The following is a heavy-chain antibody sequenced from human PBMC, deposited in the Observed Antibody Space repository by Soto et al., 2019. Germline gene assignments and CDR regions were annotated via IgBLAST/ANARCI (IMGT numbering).Heavy chain of an antibody. J-gene: IGHJ4*02. D-gene: IGHD2-15*01. Sequence: EVQLLESGGGLVQPGGSPRLSCAASGFAVSTYAMSWVRKTPGKGLEWVSTITGSGGSTYYADAVKGRFTISRDNSRNTLYLQMSSLRAEDTAVYSCASQRPCGGGSCFSLRSFDRWGQGTLVTVSS. CDR3: ASQRPCGGGSCFSLRSFDR. V-gene: IGHV3-23*01. CDR2: ITGSGGST. CDR1: GFAVSTYA.